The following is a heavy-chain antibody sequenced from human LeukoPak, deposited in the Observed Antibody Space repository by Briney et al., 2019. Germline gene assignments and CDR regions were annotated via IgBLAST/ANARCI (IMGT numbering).Heavy chain of an antibody. D-gene: IGHD4-23*01. CDR3: ARVGVDYSGNVLKYFFDY. CDR2: IYHSGST. Sequence: PSETLSLTCTVSGYSISSGYYWGWIRQPPGKGLEWIGNIYHSGSTYYNPSLKSRVVISVDASKNQFSLNLTPVTAADTAVYYCARVGVDYSGNVLKYFFDYWGQGTLVTVSS. CDR1: GYSISSGYY. J-gene: IGHJ4*02. V-gene: IGHV4-38-2*02.